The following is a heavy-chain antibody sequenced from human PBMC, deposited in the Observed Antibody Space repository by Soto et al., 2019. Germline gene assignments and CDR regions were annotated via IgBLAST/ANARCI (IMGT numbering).Heavy chain of an antibody. D-gene: IGHD1-26*01. CDR2: IIPIFGTA. CDR1: GGTFSGYA. V-gene: IGHV1-69*13. CDR3: ARVGGSYSEYAFDI. J-gene: IGHJ3*02. Sequence: SVKVSCKASGGTFSGYAISWVRQAPGQGLEWMGGIIPIFGTANYAQKFQGRVTITADESTSTAYMELSSLRSEDTAVYYCARVGGSYSEYAFDIWGQGTMVTVSS.